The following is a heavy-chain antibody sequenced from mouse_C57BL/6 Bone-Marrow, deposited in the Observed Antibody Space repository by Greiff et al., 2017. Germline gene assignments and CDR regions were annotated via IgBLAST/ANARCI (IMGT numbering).Heavy chain of an antibody. CDR1: GYTFTSYG. D-gene: IGHD1-1*01. CDR3: ARRVTTVVAKTAYWYFDV. CDR2: IYPRSGNT. V-gene: IGHV1-81*01. J-gene: IGHJ1*03. Sequence: QVQLQQSGAELARPGASVKLSCKASGYTFTSYGISWVKQRTGQGLEWIGEIYPRSGNTYYNEKFKGQATLTADKSSSTAYMELRSLTSEDSAVYFCARRVTTVVAKTAYWYFDVWGTGTTVTVSS.